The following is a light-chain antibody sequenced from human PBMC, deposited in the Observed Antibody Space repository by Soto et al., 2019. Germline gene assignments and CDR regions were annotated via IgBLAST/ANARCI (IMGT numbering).Light chain of an antibody. V-gene: IGKV1-12*01. CDR2: AAS. CDR1: QNIDKW. Sequence: DIQMTQSPSSVSASVGDRVTITCRASQNIDKWIAWYQQKPGKAPKLLIYAASSLRGGVPSRFSGSGSGTDFTLTISSLQPEDFATYSCQHARSFPITFGQGKRLE. J-gene: IGKJ5*01. CDR3: QHARSFPIT.